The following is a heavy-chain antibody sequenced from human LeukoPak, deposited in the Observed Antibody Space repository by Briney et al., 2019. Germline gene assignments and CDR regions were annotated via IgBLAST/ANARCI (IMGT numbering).Heavy chain of an antibody. CDR1: GYTLNELS. D-gene: IGHD1-26*01. CDR3: ATVGGETTFVVGALED. CDR2: FDPEDGET. Sequence: ASVKVSCKVSGYTLNELSMHWVRQAPGKGLEWMGGFDPEDGETIYAQKFQGRVTMTEDTSTDTAYMELSSLRSEDTAVYYCATVGGETTFVVGALEDWGQGTLVTVSS. V-gene: IGHV1-24*01. J-gene: IGHJ4*02.